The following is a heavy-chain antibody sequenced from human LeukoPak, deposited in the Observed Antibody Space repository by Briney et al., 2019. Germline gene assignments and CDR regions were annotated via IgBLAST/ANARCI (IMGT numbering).Heavy chain of an antibody. CDR3: ARDYDYVWGSYLDY. CDR1: GFTFSRYW. D-gene: IGHD3-16*02. Sequence: GGSLRLSCVTSGFTFSRYWMHWVRQAPGKGLVWVSCIYTDGTSTSYADSVKGRFTISRDNAKNTLYLQMNSLRAEDTAVYYCARDYDYVWGSYLDYWGQGTLVTVSS. CDR2: IYTDGTST. J-gene: IGHJ4*02. V-gene: IGHV3-74*01.